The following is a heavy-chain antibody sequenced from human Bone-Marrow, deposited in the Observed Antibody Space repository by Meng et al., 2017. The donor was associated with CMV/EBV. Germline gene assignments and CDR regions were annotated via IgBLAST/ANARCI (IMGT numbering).Heavy chain of an antibody. CDR2: IYYSGST. CDR1: GGSISSSSYY. CDR3: ARALCSSCPLVDY. J-gene: IGHJ4*02. V-gene: IGHV4-39*07. Sequence: SETLSLTCTVSGGSISSSSYYWGWIRQPPGKGLEWIGSIYYSGSTNYNPSLKSRVTISVDTSKNQFSLKLSSVTAADTAVYYCARALCSSCPLVDYWGQGTLVTVSS. D-gene: IGHD6-13*01.